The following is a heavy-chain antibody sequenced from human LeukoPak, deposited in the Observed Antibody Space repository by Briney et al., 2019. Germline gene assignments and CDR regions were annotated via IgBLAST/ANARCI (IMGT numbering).Heavy chain of an antibody. Sequence: PGRSLRLSCAASGITFSSYAMHWVRQAPGKGLEWVAVISYDGNNKYYGDSVKGRLTISRDNSKNTLDLQMNSLRAEDTAVYYCVKDEYSSAYKSHFDYWGQGTLVTVSS. CDR3: VKDEYSSAYKSHFDY. CDR1: GITFSSYA. CDR2: ISYDGNNK. V-gene: IGHV3-30*18. D-gene: IGHD3-22*01. J-gene: IGHJ4*02.